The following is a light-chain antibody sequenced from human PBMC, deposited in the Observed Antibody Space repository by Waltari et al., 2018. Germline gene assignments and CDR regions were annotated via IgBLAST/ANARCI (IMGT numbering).Light chain of an antibody. CDR2: KAS. V-gene: IGKV1-5*03. CDR3: QQYSTYSRT. Sequence: DVQMTQSPSTLSASVGDRVTITCRASQSISNWLAWYQQKPGKAPKVLIYKASNLESGVPSRFSGSGFGTEFTLTISSLQPDDCATYYCQQYSTYSRTFGQGTKVEIK. J-gene: IGKJ1*01. CDR1: QSISNW.